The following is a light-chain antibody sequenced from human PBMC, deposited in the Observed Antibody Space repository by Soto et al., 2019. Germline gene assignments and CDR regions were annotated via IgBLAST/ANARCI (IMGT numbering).Light chain of an antibody. CDR3: QQYNNWRALT. Sequence: EIVMTQSPATLSVSPGERVTLSCRASQSVSSNLAWYQQKPGQAPRLLIYGASTRATGIPARFSGSGSGTEFTLTISSLQSEDFVVYYCQQYNNWRALTFGGGTKVEIK. CDR1: QSVSSN. V-gene: IGKV3-15*01. CDR2: GAS. J-gene: IGKJ4*01.